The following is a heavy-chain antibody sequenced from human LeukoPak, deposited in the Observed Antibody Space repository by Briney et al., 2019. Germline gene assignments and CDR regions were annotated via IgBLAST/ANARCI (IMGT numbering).Heavy chain of an antibody. CDR1: GDSVSSNSAA. V-gene: IGHV6-1*01. J-gene: IGHJ4*02. D-gene: IGHD3-22*01. CDR2: TYYRSKWYN. Sequence: SQTLSLTCAISGDSVSSNSAAWNWIRQSPSSGLEWLGRTYYRSKWYNDYAVSVKSRITINPDTSKNQFSLQLNSVTPEDTAVYYCAREVGYYYDSSGYPNFDYWGQGTLVTVSS. CDR3: AREVGYYYDSSGYPNFDY.